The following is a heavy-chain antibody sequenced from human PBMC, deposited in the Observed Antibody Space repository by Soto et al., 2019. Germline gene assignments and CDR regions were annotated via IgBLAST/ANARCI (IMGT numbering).Heavy chain of an antibody. V-gene: IGHV3-23*01. J-gene: IGHJ5*02. Sequence: GSLRLSCAASGFTFSSYAMSWVRQAPGKGLEWVSAISGSGGSTYYADSVKGRFTISRDNSKNTLYLQMNSLRAEDTAVYYCAKAPYGSGSYYPWGQGTLVTVSS. CDR1: GFTFSSYA. D-gene: IGHD3-10*01. CDR3: AKAPYGSGSYYP. CDR2: ISGSGGST.